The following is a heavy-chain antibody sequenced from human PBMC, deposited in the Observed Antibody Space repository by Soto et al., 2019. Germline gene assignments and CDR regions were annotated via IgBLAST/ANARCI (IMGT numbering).Heavy chain of an antibody. D-gene: IGHD6-19*01. V-gene: IGHV3-30*03. J-gene: IGHJ4*02. Sequence: QVQLVESGGRVVQPGRSLRLSCAASGFTFSSYGMHWVRQAPGKGLEWVAVISYDGSNKYYADSVKGRFTISRDNSKNTLYLQMNSLRAEDTAVYYCAIYSSCWYPLDYWGQGTLVTVSS. CDR2: ISYDGSNK. CDR3: AIYSSCWYPLDY. CDR1: GFTFSSYG.